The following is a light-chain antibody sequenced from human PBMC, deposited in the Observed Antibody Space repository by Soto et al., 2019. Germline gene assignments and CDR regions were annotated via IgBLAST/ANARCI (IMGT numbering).Light chain of an antibody. Sequence: DIQMTQSPSTLSASVGDRVTITCRASQSISSWLAWYQQKPGKAPNLLIYMASTLESGVPSRFSGSGSGTXXXXXXTSLQPDDFATYYCQQYNVYSPTFGQGTKVEI. V-gene: IGKV1-5*03. CDR1: QSISSW. J-gene: IGKJ1*01. CDR2: MAS. CDR3: QQYNVYSPT.